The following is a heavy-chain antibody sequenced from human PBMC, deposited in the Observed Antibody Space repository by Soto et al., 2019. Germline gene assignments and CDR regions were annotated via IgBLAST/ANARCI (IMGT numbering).Heavy chain of an antibody. V-gene: IGHV1-2*02. Sequence: QLHLVQSGAVVKKPGASVTVSCSASGYPVTAYYMHWVRQAPGRGLEWMGGINPATGAAKYTQTFQGRATMTRDTSTSTVFMELSGLTSEDSACFYCARGGGVGVAGSAAFDMWGQGTLVTVSS. D-gene: IGHD3-3*01. CDR2: INPATGAA. J-gene: IGHJ3*02. CDR1: GYPVTAYY. CDR3: ARGGGVGVAGSAAFDM.